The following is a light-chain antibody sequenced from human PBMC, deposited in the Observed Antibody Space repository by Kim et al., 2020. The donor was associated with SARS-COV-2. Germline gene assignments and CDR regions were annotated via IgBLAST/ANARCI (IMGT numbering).Light chain of an antibody. CDR3: QTWGTGIRV. CDR1: SGHSRYA. V-gene: IGLV4-69*01. Sequence: SVKLTCTLSSGHSRYAIAWHQQQPEKGPRYLMKLNSDGSHSKGDGIPDRFSGSSSGAERYLTISSLQSEDEADYYCQTWGTGIRVFGGGTQLTVL. CDR2: LNSDGSH. J-gene: IGLJ3*02.